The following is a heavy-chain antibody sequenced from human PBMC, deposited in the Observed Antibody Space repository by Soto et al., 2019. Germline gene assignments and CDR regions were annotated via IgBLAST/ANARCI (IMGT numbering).Heavy chain of an antibody. D-gene: IGHD3-3*01. CDR1: GFTFSSYA. J-gene: IGHJ4*02. CDR3: TKDRHPDGIWSFDC. CDR2: ISGSGGST. Sequence: GGSLSLSCAASGFTFSSYAMSWVRQAPGKGLEWVAGISGSGGSTYYADSVKGRFTISRDNSKNTLYLQMNSLRAEDTAVYYCTKDRHPDGIWSFDCWGQGTLVTVSS. V-gene: IGHV3-23*01.